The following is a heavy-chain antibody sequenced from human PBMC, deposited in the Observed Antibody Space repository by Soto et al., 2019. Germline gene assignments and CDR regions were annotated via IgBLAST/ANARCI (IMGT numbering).Heavy chain of an antibody. CDR3: ARVWGSYRAPSGGAGFDP. D-gene: IGHD3-16*02. V-gene: IGHV1-18*04. Sequence: QVQLVQSGAELKKPGASVKVSCAASGYTFTSNSITWVRQAPGQWLEWMGWISAYNGETSYAEKFQGRLTMTTDTSTSTAYMELRSLTSDDTAVYYCARVWGSYRAPSGGAGFDPWGQGTLVTVSS. J-gene: IGHJ5*02. CDR2: ISAYNGET. CDR1: GYTFTSNS.